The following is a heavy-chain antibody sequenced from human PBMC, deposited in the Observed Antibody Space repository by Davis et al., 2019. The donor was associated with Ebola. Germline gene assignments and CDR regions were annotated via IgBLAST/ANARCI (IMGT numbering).Heavy chain of an antibody. CDR1: GFTFNSYW. CDR2: INSDGSST. CDR3: AREYCSSTSCYFDY. Sequence: PGGSLRLSCVASGFTFNSYWMYWVRQVPGKGLEWVSRINSDGSSTNYADFVKGRFTVSRDNAKNTLYLQMNSLRAEDTAVYYCAREYCSSTSCYFDYWGQGTLVTVSS. J-gene: IGHJ4*02. V-gene: IGHV3-74*01. D-gene: IGHD2-2*01.